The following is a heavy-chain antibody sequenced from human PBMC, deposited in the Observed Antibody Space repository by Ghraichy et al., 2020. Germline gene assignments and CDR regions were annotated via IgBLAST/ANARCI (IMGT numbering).Heavy chain of an antibody. CDR1: GGSFSGYY. D-gene: IGHD5-12*01. J-gene: IGHJ4*02. CDR2: INHSGST. CDR3: ARGPIGGWLRTFDY. V-gene: IGHV4-34*01. Sequence: SETLSLTCAVYGGSFSGYYWSWIRQPAGKGLEWIGEINHSGSTNYNPSLKSRVTISVDTSKNQFSLKLSSVTAADTAVYYCARGPIGGWLRTFDYWGQGTLVTVSS.